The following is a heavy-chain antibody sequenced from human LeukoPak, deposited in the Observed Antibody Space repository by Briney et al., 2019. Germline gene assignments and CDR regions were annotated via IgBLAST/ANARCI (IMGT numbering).Heavy chain of an antibody. J-gene: IGHJ4*02. Sequence: GGSLRLSCAASGFTFSNHGMHWVRQAPGKGLEWVALIWYYGTKKYYADSVKGRLTISRDNSKNTLYLEMNSLRAEDTAVYYCARDRAVRYFDYWGQGTLVTLSS. D-gene: IGHD3-16*02. CDR3: ARDRAVRYFDY. CDR2: IWYYGTKK. CDR1: GFTFSNHG. V-gene: IGHV3-33*01.